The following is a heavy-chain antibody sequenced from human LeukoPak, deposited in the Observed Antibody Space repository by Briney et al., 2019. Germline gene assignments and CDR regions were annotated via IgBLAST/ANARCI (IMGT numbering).Heavy chain of an antibody. J-gene: IGHJ2*01. CDR3: AGPLKSIAARYFDL. D-gene: IGHD6-6*01. CDR1: GGTFSSYA. Sequence: ASVKVSCKASGGTFSSYAISWVRQAPGQGLEWMGRIIPILGIINYAQKFQGRVTITVDKSTSTAYMELSSLRSEDTAVYYCAGPLKSIAARYFDLWGRGTLVTVSS. V-gene: IGHV1-69*04. CDR2: IIPILGII.